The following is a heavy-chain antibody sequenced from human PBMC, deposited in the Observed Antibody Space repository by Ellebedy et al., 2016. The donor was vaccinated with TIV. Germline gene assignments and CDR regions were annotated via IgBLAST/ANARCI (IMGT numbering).Heavy chain of an antibody. Sequence: AASVKVSCKASGYAFTSYDINWVRQAPGQGLEWMGWINPNSGNTGYAQKFQGRVTMTRDNSISTAYMELSSLTSEDKAVYYCARDFEFMIYVNGGEYYHYALDVWGQGTTVTVAS. D-gene: IGHD3-10*02. CDR1: GYAFTSYD. CDR2: INPNSGNT. V-gene: IGHV1-8*01. J-gene: IGHJ6*02. CDR3: ARDFEFMIYVNGGEYYHYALDV.